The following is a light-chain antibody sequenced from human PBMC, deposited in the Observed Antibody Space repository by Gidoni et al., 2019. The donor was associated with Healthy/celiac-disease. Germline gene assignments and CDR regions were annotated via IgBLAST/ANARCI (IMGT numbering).Light chain of an antibody. Sequence: IVLTQYPPTLSLSPGERATLSCRASQSVSSYLAWYQQKPGPAPRLLIYDASNRATGIPARFSGRGSGTDCTLTISSLEPEDCAVYYCQQRSNWPPFLYTFXHXTKLEIK. CDR3: QQRSNWPPFLYT. CDR2: DAS. V-gene: IGKV3-11*01. J-gene: IGKJ2*01. CDR1: QSVSSY.